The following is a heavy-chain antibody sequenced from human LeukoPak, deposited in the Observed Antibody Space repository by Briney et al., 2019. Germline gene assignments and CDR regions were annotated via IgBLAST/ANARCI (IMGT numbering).Heavy chain of an antibody. Sequence: GGSLRLSCAASGFTFSSYAMHWVRQAPGKGLEWVSSISDSGGNTYYADSVKGRFTISRDNSKNTLYVQISSLRAEDTAVYYCAKTFGLIDPFEYWGQGTLVTVSS. CDR3: AKTFGLIDPFEY. V-gene: IGHV3-23*01. CDR2: ISDSGGNT. D-gene: IGHD2/OR15-2a*01. CDR1: GFTFSSYA. J-gene: IGHJ4*02.